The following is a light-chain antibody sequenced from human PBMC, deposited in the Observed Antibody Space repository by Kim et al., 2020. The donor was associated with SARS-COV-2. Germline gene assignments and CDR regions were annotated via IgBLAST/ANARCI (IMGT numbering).Light chain of an antibody. J-gene: IGKJ2*01. V-gene: IGKV1-39*01. CDR1: QSISSY. Sequence: DIQMTQSPSSLSASVGDRVTITCRASQSISSYLNWYQQKPGKAPKLLIYAASSLQSGVPSRFSGSGSGTDFTLTISSLQPEDFATDYCQQSYSTHHTFGQETKLEI. CDR3: QQSYSTHHT. CDR2: AAS.